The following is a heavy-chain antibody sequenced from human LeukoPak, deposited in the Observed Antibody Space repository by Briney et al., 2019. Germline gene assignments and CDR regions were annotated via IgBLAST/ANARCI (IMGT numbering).Heavy chain of an antibody. J-gene: IGHJ5*02. CDR1: GFTDSRNY. CDR3: AREVYSGSYST. D-gene: IGHD1-26*01. CDR2: IYSGGST. V-gene: IGHV3-53*01. Sequence: PGGSLRLSCAASGFTDSRNYMSWVRQAPGKGLEWVSVIYSGGSTYYADSVKGRFTISRDNSKNTLYLQMNSLRAEDTAVYYCAREVYSGSYSTWGQGTLVTVSS.